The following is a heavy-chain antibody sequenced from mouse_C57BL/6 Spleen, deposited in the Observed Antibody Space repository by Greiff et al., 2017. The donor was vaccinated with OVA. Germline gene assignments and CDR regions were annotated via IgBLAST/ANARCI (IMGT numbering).Heavy chain of an antibody. CDR1: GYAFSSYW. J-gene: IGHJ2*01. D-gene: IGHD2-4*01. Sequence: VQLQQSGPELVKPVASVKISCKASGYAFSSYWMNWVKQRPGKGLEWIGGIYPGDGDTNYNGKFKGKATLTADQSSSTAYMQLSSLTSEDSAVYFCERRGDYDYFDYWGQGTTLTVSS. CDR3: ERRGDYDYFDY. V-gene: IGHV1-82*01. CDR2: IYPGDGDT.